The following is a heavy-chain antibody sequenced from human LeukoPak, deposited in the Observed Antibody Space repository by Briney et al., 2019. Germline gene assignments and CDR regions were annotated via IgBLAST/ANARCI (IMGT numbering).Heavy chain of an antibody. CDR3: ARERGRNWNYDSGYYYYGMDV. V-gene: IGHV3-30-3*01. Sequence: GGSLRLSCAASGFTFSSYAMHWVRQAPGKGLEWVAVISYDGSNKYYADSVKGRFTISRDNSKNTLYLQMNSLRAEDTAVYYCARERGRNWNYDSGYYYYGMDVWGQGTTVTVSS. J-gene: IGHJ6*02. CDR2: ISYDGSNK. CDR1: GFTFSSYA. D-gene: IGHD1-7*01.